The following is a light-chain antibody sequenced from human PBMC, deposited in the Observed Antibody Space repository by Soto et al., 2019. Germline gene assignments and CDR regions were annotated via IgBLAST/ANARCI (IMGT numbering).Light chain of an antibody. CDR3: QQYNSYST. Sequence: DIQMTQSPSTLSASVGDRVTITCRASQSISSWLAWYQQKPGKAPKLLIYDASSLASGVPSRFSGSGSGTEIILTISSQPPDDVANYYYQQYNSYSTFGQGTKVDIK. CDR2: DAS. J-gene: IGKJ1*01. V-gene: IGKV1-5*01. CDR1: QSISSW.